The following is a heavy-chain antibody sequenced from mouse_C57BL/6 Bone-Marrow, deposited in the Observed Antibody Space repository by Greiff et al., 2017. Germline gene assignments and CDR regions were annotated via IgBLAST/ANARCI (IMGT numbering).Heavy chain of an antibody. D-gene: IGHD2-13*01. Sequence: QVQLQQPGAELVMPGASVKLSCKASGYTFTSYWMHWVKQRPGQGLEWIGEIDPSDSYTNYNQKFKGKSTLTVDKSSSTAYMQLSSLTSEDSAVYYCARWGDYTGFAYWGQGTLVTVSA. V-gene: IGHV1-69*01. CDR2: IDPSDSYT. J-gene: IGHJ3*01. CDR1: GYTFTSYW. CDR3: ARWGDYTGFAY.